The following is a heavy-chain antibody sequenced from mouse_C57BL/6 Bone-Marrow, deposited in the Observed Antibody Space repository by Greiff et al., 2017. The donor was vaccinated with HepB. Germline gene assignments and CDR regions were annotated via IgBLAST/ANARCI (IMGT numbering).Heavy chain of an antibody. V-gene: IGHV1-39*01. D-gene: IGHD1-1*01. CDR1: GYSFTDYN. CDR3: ARNYGSSSSWYFDV. CDR2: INPNYGTT. Sequence: VQLQQSGPELVKPGASVKISCKASGYSFTDYNMNWVKQRNGKSLEWIGVINPNYGTTSYNQKFKGKATLTVDQSSSTAYMQLNSLTAEDSAVYYCARNYGSSSSWYFDVWGTGTTVTVSS. J-gene: IGHJ1*03.